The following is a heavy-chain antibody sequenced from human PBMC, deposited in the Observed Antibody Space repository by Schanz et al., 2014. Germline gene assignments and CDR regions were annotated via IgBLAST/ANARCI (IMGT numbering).Heavy chain of an antibody. D-gene: IGHD2-2*01. Sequence: QVQLVESGGGVVQPGRSLRLSCAASGFTMITYAMHWVRQPPGKGLEWVAIITYDGSNTYHADSVKGRFTISRDNSKNTLYLPTNSLRAEDTAVYYCIRGDIMVVPVDHLWGQGILVTVSS. CDR2: ITYDGSNT. V-gene: IGHV3-30*04. CDR3: IRGDIMVVPVDHL. CDR1: GFTMITYA. J-gene: IGHJ4*02.